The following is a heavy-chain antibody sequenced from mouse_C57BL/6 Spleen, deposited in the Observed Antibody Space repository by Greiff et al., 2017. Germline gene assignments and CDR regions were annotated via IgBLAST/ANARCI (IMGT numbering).Heavy chain of an antibody. CDR3: ARRGGTSYAMDY. CDR2: IYPRCGIT. D-gene: IGHD3-3*01. V-gene: IGHV1-81*01. CDR1: GYTFTSYG. Sequence: QVHVKQSGAELARPGASVKLSCQASGYTFTSYGISWVKQRTGPGLEWIGEIYPRCGITYYNEKFKGKATLTADKSSRTAYMELRVLTSEDSAVYFCARRGGTSYAMDYWGQGTSVTVSS. J-gene: IGHJ4*01.